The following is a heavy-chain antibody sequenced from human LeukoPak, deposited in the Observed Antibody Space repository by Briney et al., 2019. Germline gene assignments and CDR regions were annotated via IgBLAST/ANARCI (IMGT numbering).Heavy chain of an antibody. V-gene: IGHV3-30*02. J-gene: IGHJ4*02. Sequence: PGGSLRLSCAASGFTFSSYGMHWVRQAPGKGLEWVAFIRYDGNNKYYADSVKGRFTISRDNSKNTLYLQMSSLRAEDTAVYYCAKGGLTVLDYWGQGTPVTVSS. CDR1: GFTFSSYG. CDR3: AKGGLTVLDY. CDR2: IRYDGNNK. D-gene: IGHD3-9*01.